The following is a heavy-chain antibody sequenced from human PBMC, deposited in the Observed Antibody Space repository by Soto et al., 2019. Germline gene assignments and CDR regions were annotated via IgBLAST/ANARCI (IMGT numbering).Heavy chain of an antibody. Sequence: PSETLSLTCTVSGGSISSYYWSWIRQPPGKGLEWIGYIYYSGSTNYNPSLKSRVTISVDTSKNQFSLKLSSVTAADTAVYYCARDRGIWFGELLSYYYGMDVWGQGTTVTVSS. CDR2: IYYSGST. V-gene: IGHV4-59*01. J-gene: IGHJ6*02. D-gene: IGHD3-10*01. CDR1: GGSISSYY. CDR3: ARDRGIWFGELLSYYYGMDV.